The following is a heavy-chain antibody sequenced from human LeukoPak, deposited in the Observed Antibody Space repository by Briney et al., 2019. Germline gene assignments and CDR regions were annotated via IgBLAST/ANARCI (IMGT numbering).Heavy chain of an antibody. J-gene: IGHJ5*02. CDR2: IYPGDSDT. CDR1: GYSFTSYW. V-gene: IGHV5-51*01. D-gene: IGHD3-10*01. Sequence: GESLKISCEAFGYSFTSYWIGWVRQMPGKGLEWMGIIYPGDSDTRYSPSFQGQVTISADKSISTAYLQWSSLKASDTAMYYCARLLTYYYGSGSNLDWFDPWGQGTLVTVSS. CDR3: ARLLTYYYGSGSNLDWFDP.